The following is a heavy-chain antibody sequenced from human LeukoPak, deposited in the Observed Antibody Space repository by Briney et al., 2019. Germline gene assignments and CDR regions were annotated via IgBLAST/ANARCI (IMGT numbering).Heavy chain of an antibody. CDR3: ARHRVGVTRDFDY. V-gene: IGHV4-59*08. CDR1: GGSISSYY. Sequence: SETLSLTCAVSGGSISSYYWSWIRQPPGKGLEWIGYISYSGSTNYNPSLKSRLTISVDTSKNQFSLKLSSVTAADTAVYYCARHRVGVTRDFDYWGQGTLVTVSS. J-gene: IGHJ4*02. CDR2: ISYSGST. D-gene: IGHD1-26*01.